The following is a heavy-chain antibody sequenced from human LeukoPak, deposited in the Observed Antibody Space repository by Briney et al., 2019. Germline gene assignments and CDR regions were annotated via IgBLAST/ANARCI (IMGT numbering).Heavy chain of an antibody. D-gene: IGHD5-24*01. Sequence: GGSLRLSCVGSGLTSSGFEMNWVRQAPGKGLEWVSYISADGTTKSYADSVKGRFTISRDYAKNSLYLQMNSLRGEDTAIYYCVRRFRDWGQGTLVTVSS. J-gene: IGHJ4*02. CDR2: ISADGTTK. CDR1: GLTSSGFE. CDR3: VRRFRD. V-gene: IGHV3-48*03.